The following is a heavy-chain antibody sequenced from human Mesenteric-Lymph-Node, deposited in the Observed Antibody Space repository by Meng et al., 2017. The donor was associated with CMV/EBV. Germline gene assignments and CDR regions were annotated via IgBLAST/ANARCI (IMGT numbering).Heavy chain of an antibody. V-gene: IGHV3-7*01. D-gene: IGHD3-3*01. CDR2: IKQDGSEK. J-gene: IGHJ6*02. Sequence: GESLKISCAASGFTFSSYWMSWVRQAPGKGLEWVANIKQDGSEKYYVDSVKGRFTISRDNAKNSLYLQMNSLRAEDTAVYYCARDTTITIFGVVTPYGMDVWGQGTTVTVSS. CDR3: ARDTTITIFGVVTPYGMDV. CDR1: GFTFSSYW.